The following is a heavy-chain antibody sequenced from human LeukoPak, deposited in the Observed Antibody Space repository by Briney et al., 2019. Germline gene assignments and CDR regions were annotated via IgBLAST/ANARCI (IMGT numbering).Heavy chain of an antibody. CDR1: GFTFSSYA. D-gene: IGHD3-10*01. CDR3: AKGSSLPGTYTTRLYDS. CDR2: ITENGAAA. V-gene: IGHV3-23*01. J-gene: IGHJ4*02. Sequence: PGGSLRLSCAASGFTFSSYAMAWVRQTTGRGLEWVSAITENGAAAYYADSVRGRFTISRDNSENTLYLQMNSLRADDTALYYCAKGSSLPGTYTTRLYDSWGQGTLVTVSS.